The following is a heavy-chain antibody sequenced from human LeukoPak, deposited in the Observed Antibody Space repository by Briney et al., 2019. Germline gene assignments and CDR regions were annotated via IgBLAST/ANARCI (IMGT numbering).Heavy chain of an antibody. V-gene: IGHV4-34*01. CDR1: GGSFSGYY. Sequence: SETLSLTCAVYGGSFSGYYWSWIRQPPGKGLEWIGEINHSGSTNYNPSLKSRVTISVDTSKNQFSLKLSSVTAADTAVYYCASRVLRSGIDYWGQGTLVTASS. J-gene: IGHJ4*02. CDR2: INHSGST. D-gene: IGHD2-15*01. CDR3: ASRVLRSGIDY.